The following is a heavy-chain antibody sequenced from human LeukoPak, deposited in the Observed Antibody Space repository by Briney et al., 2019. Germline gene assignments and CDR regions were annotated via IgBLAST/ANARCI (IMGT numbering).Heavy chain of an antibody. D-gene: IGHD6-13*01. J-gene: IGHJ6*02. CDR2: INHSGST. Sequence: SETLSLTCAVYGGSFSGYYWSWIRQPPGKGLEWIGEINHSGSTNYNPSLKSRVMISVDTSKNQFSLKLSSVTAADTAVYYCATPGIAAAGLYYYGMDVWGQGTTVTVSS. V-gene: IGHV4-34*01. CDR3: ATPGIAAAGLYYYGMDV. CDR1: GGSFSGYY.